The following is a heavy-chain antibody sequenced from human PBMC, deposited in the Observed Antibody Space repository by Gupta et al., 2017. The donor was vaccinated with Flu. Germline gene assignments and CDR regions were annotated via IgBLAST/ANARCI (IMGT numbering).Heavy chain of an antibody. V-gene: IGHV3-48*03. Sequence: TFSSYEMNWVRQAPGKGLEWVSYISSSGSTIYYADSVKGRFTISRDNAKNSLYLQMNSLRAEDTAVYYCARNRGENAFDIWGQGTMVTVSS. CDR3: ARNRGENAFDI. D-gene: IGHD3-16*01. J-gene: IGHJ3*02. CDR1: TFSSYE. CDR2: ISSSGSTI.